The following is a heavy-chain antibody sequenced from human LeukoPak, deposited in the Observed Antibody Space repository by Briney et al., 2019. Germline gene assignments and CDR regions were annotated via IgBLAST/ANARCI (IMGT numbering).Heavy chain of an antibody. Sequence: GGSLRLSCAASGFTFSSYAMSWVRQAPGKGLEWVSAISGSGCSTYCADSVKGRFTISRDNSKNTLYLQMNRLRGEDTAVYYCAKARFCSGGSCSAFGYWGQGTLVTVSS. CDR2: ISGSGCST. J-gene: IGHJ4*02. V-gene: IGHV3-23*01. CDR3: AKARFCSGGSCSAFGY. D-gene: IGHD2-15*01. CDR1: GFTFSSYA.